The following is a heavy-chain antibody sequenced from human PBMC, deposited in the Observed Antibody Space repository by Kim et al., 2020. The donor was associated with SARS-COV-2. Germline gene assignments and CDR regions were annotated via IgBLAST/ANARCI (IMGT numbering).Heavy chain of an antibody. CDR2: IYYSGST. V-gene: IGHV4-39*01. CDR1: GGSISSSSYY. Sequence: SETLSLTCTVSGGSISSSSYYWGWIRQPPGKGLEWIGSIYYSGSTYYNPSLKSRVTISVDTSKNQFSLKLSSVTAADTAVYYCARHRHDYGDYVVQPTPQYFDYWGQGTLVTVSS. CDR3: ARHRHDYGDYVVQPTPQYFDY. D-gene: IGHD4-17*01. J-gene: IGHJ4*02.